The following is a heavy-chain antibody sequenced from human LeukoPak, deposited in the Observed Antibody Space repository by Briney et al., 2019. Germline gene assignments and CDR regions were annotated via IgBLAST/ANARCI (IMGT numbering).Heavy chain of an antibody. CDR3: AKAHSGSTYYDFWSGYYTGQFDY. J-gene: IGHJ4*02. V-gene: IGHV3-23*01. Sequence: GGSLRLSCAASGFTFSSYAMSWVRQAPGKGLEWVSAISGSGGSTYYADSVKGRFTISRDNSKNTLYLQMNSLRAEDTAVYYCAKAHSGSTYYDFWSGYYTGQFDYWGQGTLVTVSS. CDR2: ISGSGGST. CDR1: GFTFSSYA. D-gene: IGHD3-3*01.